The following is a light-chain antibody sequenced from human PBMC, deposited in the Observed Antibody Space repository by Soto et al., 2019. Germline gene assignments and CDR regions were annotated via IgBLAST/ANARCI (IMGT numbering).Light chain of an antibody. J-gene: IGKJ2*01. CDR1: QNVTSRY. Sequence: EIVLTQSPGTLSLSPGERATLSCRASQNVTSRYLAWYQQKPGQAPRLLIFGAFSRATGIPDKFSGSGSGTVFTLTISCLRSEDYAVYFCLHYATSHTFGQGTNLE. V-gene: IGKV3-20*01. CDR2: GAF. CDR3: LHYATSHT.